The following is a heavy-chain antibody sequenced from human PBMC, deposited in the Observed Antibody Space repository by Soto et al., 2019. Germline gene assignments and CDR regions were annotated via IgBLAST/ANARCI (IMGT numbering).Heavy chain of an antibody. D-gene: IGHD6-19*01. V-gene: IGHV4-39*01. CDR1: GGSINSSSYS. J-gene: IGHJ5*02. Sequence: SETLSLTCSVSGGSINSSSYSWGWVRQPPGRGLEWIGSIYYSGSTYYNPSLTSRVTISVDTSKNQFSLKLSSVTAADTAVFYCARHYSSGSRNWFDPWGQGTLVTVSS. CDR2: IYYSGST. CDR3: ARHYSSGSRNWFDP.